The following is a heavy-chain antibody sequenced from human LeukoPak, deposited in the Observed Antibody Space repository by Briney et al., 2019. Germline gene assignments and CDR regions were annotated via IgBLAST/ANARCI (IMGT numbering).Heavy chain of an antibody. CDR2: IRSKANSYAT. V-gene: IGHV3-73*01. CDR3: AKEDYYDSRGHIKLDAFDV. CDR1: GFTFSGSA. Sequence: GGSLRLSCAASGFTFSGSAMHWVRQASGKGLEWVGRIRSKANSYATGYAASVKGRFTISRDDSKNTAYLQMNSLKTEDTAVYYCAKEDYYDSRGHIKLDAFDVWGQGTMVTVSS. J-gene: IGHJ3*01. D-gene: IGHD3-22*01.